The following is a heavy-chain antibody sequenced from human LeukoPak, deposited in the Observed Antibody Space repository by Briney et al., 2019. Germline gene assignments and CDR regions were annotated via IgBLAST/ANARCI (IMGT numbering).Heavy chain of an antibody. Sequence: TGGSLRLSCAASGFNFDDCAMHWVRQVPGKGLEWVSSISWKSGSIGYADSVTGRFTISRDNAKNSLYLQMNSLRTEDTALYYCTKDLRSFVDTTVVTAFDIWGQGTMVTVSS. V-gene: IGHV3-9*01. J-gene: IGHJ3*02. CDR2: ISWKSGSI. D-gene: IGHD5-18*01. CDR1: GFNFDDCA. CDR3: TKDLRSFVDTTVVTAFDI.